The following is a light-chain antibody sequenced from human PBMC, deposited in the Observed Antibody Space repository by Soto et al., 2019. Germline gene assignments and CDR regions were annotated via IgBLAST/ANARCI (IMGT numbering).Light chain of an antibody. Sequence: SPYSLPASVGHQVTITSQASHYLGNSLSWSQQKPGKAPKLLISDASNLETGVPSRFSASASGTDFTFTISSLQPEDIATYYCQQDESRPFNFGRGTKVEIK. V-gene: IGKV1-33*01. CDR1: HYLGNS. J-gene: IGKJ4*01. CDR3: QQDESRPFN. CDR2: DAS.